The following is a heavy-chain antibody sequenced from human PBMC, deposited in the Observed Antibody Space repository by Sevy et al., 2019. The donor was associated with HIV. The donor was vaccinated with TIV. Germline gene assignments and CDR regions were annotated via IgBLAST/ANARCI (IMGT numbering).Heavy chain of an antibody. CDR1: GFTVSSNY. Sequence: GGSLRLSCAASGFTVSSNYMSWVRQAPGKGLEWVSVIYSGGGTNYTDSVKGRFTISRDNSKNTLYLQMNSLRVVDTGVYYCAGRYSSGWYNYWGQGTLVTVSS. CDR3: AGRYSSGWYNY. V-gene: IGHV3-53*01. D-gene: IGHD6-19*01. J-gene: IGHJ4*02. CDR2: IYSGGGT.